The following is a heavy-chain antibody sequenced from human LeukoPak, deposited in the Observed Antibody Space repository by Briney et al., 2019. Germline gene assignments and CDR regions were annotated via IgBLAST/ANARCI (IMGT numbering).Heavy chain of an antibody. CDR3: ARDPYYYDSSGYYLASH. Sequence: SQTLSLTCTVSGGSISSGDYYWSWIRQPPGKGLEWFVYIYYSGSTYYNPSLKSRVTISVDTSKNQFSLKLSSVTAADTAVYYCARDPYYYDSSGYYLASHWGQGTLVTVSS. D-gene: IGHD3-22*01. CDR2: IYYSGST. J-gene: IGHJ4*02. CDR1: GGSISSGDYY. V-gene: IGHV4-30-4*08.